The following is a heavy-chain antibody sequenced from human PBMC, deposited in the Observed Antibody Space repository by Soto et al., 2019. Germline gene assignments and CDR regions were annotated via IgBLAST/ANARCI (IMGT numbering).Heavy chain of an antibody. CDR3: ARGGGYDPFDY. Sequence: QLQLHQSGSGLVKASQTLSLTCTFSGASIRYGGYSWSWIRQPAGKGLEWIGYISHLENTFYNPSFQSRLTLSIDRSKNQFSLKLASMTAADTAVYYCARGGGYDPFDYWGQGTLVTVAS. J-gene: IGHJ4*02. V-gene: IGHV4-30-2*01. CDR1: GASIRYGGYS. CDR2: ISHLENT. D-gene: IGHD5-12*01.